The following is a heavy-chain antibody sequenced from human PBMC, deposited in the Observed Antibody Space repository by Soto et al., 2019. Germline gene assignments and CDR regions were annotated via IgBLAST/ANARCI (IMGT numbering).Heavy chain of an antibody. CDR1: GFSLSTSGVG. CDR3: AHSPYCSGGSCYGGTVDY. CDR2: IYWDDDK. Sequence: QITLKESGPTLVKPTQTLTLTCTFSGFSLSTSGVGVGWIRQPPGKALEWLALIYWDDDKRYSPSLKSRLTIPKDTSKNQVVLTMTNMDPVDTATYYCAHSPYCSGGSCYGGTVDYWGQGTLVTVSS. J-gene: IGHJ4*02. V-gene: IGHV2-5*02. D-gene: IGHD2-15*01.